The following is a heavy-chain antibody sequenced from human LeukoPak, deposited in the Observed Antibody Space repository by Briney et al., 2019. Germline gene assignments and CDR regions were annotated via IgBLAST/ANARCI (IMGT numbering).Heavy chain of an antibody. CDR1: GGSISSYY. CDR2: IYYSGST. D-gene: IGHD3-10*01. V-gene: IGHV4-59*01. Sequence: SETLSLTCTVSGGSISSYYWSWIRQPPGKGLEWIGYIYYSGSTNYYPSLKSRVTISVDTSKNQFSLKLSSVTAADTAVYYCARDHVYYYGSGSSRDAFDIWGQGTMVTVSS. J-gene: IGHJ3*02. CDR3: ARDHVYYYGSGSSRDAFDI.